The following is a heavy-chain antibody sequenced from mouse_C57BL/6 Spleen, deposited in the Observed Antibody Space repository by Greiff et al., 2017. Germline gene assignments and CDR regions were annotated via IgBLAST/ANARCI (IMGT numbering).Heavy chain of an antibody. CDR3: ARGGPFYYFDY. CDR1: GYSITSGYY. CDR2: ISYDGSN. Sequence: EVQLQESGPGLVKPSQSLSLTCSVTGYSITSGYYWNWIRQFPGNKLEWMGYISYDGSNNYNPSLKNLISITRDTSKNQFFLKLNSVTTEDTATYYCARGGPFYYFDYWCQGTTLTVSS. J-gene: IGHJ2*01. V-gene: IGHV3-6*01.